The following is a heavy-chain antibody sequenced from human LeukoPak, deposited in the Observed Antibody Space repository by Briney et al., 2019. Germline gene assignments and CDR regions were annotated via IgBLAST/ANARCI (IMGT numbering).Heavy chain of an antibody. V-gene: IGHV3-23*01. Sequence: GGSLRLSCAASGFTFSSYGMSWVRQAPGKGLEWVSAISGSGGSTYYADSVKGRFTISRDNSKNTVYLQMNGLRADDTAVYYCAKAPGGIVGYWGQGTLVTVSS. D-gene: IGHD3-16*01. CDR1: GFTFSSYG. J-gene: IGHJ4*02. CDR2: ISGSGGST. CDR3: AKAPGGIVGY.